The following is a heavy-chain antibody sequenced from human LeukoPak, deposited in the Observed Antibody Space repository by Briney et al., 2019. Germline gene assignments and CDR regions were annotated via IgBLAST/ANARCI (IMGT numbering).Heavy chain of an antibody. CDR3: ARGRRQLERRFDY. D-gene: IGHD1-1*01. J-gene: IGHJ4*02. Sequence: PSETLSLTCTVSGGSISSYYWSWIRQPPGKGLEWIGEINHSGSTNYNPSLKSRVTISVDTSKNQFSLKLSSVTAADTAVYYCARGRRQLERRFDYWGQGTLVTVSS. V-gene: IGHV4-34*01. CDR2: INHSGST. CDR1: GGSISSYY.